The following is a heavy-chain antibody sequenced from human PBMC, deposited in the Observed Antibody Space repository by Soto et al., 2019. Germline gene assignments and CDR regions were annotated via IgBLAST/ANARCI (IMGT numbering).Heavy chain of an antibody. D-gene: IGHD4-17*01. V-gene: IGHV3-53*01. CDR3: ARDSSYGDTEGYFDY. Sequence: GGSLRLSCAASGFTVSSNYMSWVRQAQGKGLEWVSFIYSGGSTYYADSVKGRFTISRDNSKNTLYLQMNSLRAEDTAVYYCARDSSYGDTEGYFDYWGQGTLVTVSS. CDR2: IYSGGST. J-gene: IGHJ4*02. CDR1: GFTVSSNY.